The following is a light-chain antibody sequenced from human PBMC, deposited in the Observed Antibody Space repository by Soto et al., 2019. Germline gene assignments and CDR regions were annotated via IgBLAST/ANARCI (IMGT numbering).Light chain of an antibody. J-gene: IGLJ1*01. CDR3: TSYTSSRTLTV. CDR1: SSDVGGYNY. Sequence: SVLTQPASGSGSPGQSITISVTGTSSDVGGYNYVSWYQQHPGNAPKVMIYDVSNRPSGVSNRFSGSKSGNTASLTISGLQAEDEADYYCTSYTSSRTLTVFGTGTKVTVL. V-gene: IGLV2-14*01. CDR2: DVS.